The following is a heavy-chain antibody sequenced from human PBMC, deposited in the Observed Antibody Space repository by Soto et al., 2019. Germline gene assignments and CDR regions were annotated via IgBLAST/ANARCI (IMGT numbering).Heavy chain of an antibody. Sequence: PGGSLRLSCVASGFIFSDYAMHWARQAPGKGLVWVALISPDGGNQYYSESAKGRFTISRDNSKNTLYLQMNDLRPDDTALYYCARENSRIAPRLFQHWGHGSLVTVYS. D-gene: IGHD6-6*01. CDR1: GFIFSDYA. CDR2: ISPDGGNQ. V-gene: IGHV3-30-3*01. CDR3: ARENSRIAPRLFQH. J-gene: IGHJ1*01.